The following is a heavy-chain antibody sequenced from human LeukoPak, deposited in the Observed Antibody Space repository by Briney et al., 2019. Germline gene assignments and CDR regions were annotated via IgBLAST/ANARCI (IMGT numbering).Heavy chain of an antibody. D-gene: IGHD3-22*01. CDR3: ARDLYRIVVVPHYFDY. Sequence: GGSLRLSCEASGFTFSVYGVNWVRQAPGKGLEWVANIKQDGSEKYYVDSVKGRFTISRDNAKNSLYLQMNSLRAEDTAVYYCARDLYRIVVVPHYFDYWGQGTLVTVSS. CDR1: GFTFSVYG. V-gene: IGHV3-7*01. CDR2: IKQDGSEK. J-gene: IGHJ4*02.